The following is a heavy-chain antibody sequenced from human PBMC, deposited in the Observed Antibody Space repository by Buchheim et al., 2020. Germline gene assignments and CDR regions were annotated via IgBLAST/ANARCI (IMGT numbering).Heavy chain of an antibody. J-gene: IGHJ4*02. CDR3: AKDWGYSSSRCFDY. CDR2: ISGSGGST. Sequence: EVQLVESGGGLVQPGGSVRLSCAASGFSFSNYWMHWVRQAPGKGLVWVSAISGSGGSTYYADSVKGRFTISRDNSKNTLYLQMNSLRAEDTAVYYCAKDWGYSSSRCFDYWGQGTL. CDR1: GFSFSNYW. V-gene: IGHV3-23*04. D-gene: IGHD6-13*01.